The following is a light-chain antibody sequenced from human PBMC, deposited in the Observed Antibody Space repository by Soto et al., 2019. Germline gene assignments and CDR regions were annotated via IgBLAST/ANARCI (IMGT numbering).Light chain of an antibody. V-gene: IGLV2-14*01. J-gene: IGLJ1*01. Sequence: QSVLTQPASVSGSPGQSTTISCTGTSSDIGGYNYVSWYQQLPGEAPKLIIYDVSDRPSGVATRFSGAKSGNTASLTISGLQAEDEGDYYCRSFTRRNTYVFGTGTKVTVL. CDR3: RSFTRRNTYV. CDR2: DVS. CDR1: SSDIGGYNY.